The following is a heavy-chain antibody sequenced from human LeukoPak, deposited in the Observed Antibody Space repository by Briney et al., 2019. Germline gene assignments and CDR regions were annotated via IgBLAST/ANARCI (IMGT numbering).Heavy chain of an antibody. CDR1: GGSISSGGYY. CDR2: IYYSGST. V-gene: IGHV4-31*03. D-gene: IGHD6-13*01. J-gene: IGHJ3*02. Sequence: SETLSLTCTVSGGSISSGGYYWSWIRQHPGKGLEWTGYIYYSGSTYYNPSLKSRVTISVDTSKNQFSLKLSSVTAADTAVYYCARDIAAGNFDIWGQGTMVTVSS. CDR3: ARDIAAGNFDI.